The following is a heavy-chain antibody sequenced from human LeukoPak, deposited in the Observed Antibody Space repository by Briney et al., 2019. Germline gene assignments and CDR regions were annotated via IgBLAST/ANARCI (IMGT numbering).Heavy chain of an antibody. V-gene: IGHV4-38-2*01. CDR2: IYYSGST. Sequence: SETLSLTCVVSGYSISSGYYWGWIRQPPGKGLEWVGSIYYSGSTYYNPSLKSRVTISVDTSKNQFSLRLSSVTAADTAVYYCARGRSVDYWGQGTLVTVSS. D-gene: IGHD3-3*01. CDR1: GYSISSGYY. CDR3: ARGRSVDY. J-gene: IGHJ4*02.